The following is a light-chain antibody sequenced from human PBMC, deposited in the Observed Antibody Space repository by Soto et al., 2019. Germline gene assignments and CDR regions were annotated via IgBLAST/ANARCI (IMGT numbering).Light chain of an antibody. Sequence: EVVLTQSPGTLSLSPGERAALSCRASQSVRSTYLAWYQQKPGQSPRLLIYGAASRATGIPDRFSGSGSGTDFNLTISRLEPEDCAVYYCQLYGSPPLYTFGQGTKLEI. CDR2: GAA. J-gene: IGKJ2*01. CDR1: QSVRSTY. CDR3: QLYGSPPLYT. V-gene: IGKV3-20*01.